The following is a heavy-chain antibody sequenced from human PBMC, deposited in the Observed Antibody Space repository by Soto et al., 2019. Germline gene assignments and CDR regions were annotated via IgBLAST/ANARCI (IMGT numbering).Heavy chain of an antibody. J-gene: IGHJ6*02. CDR1: GYTFTGYY. D-gene: IGHD6-6*01. CDR2: INPNSGGT. CDR3: ARGGLYSSSSGYYYYGMDV. Sequence: ASVKFSCKASGYTFTGYYMHWVRQAPGQGLEWMGWINPNSGGTNYAQKFQGWVTMTRDTSISTAYMELSRLRSDDTAVYYCARGGLYSSSSGYYYYGMDVWGQGTTVTVSS. V-gene: IGHV1-2*04.